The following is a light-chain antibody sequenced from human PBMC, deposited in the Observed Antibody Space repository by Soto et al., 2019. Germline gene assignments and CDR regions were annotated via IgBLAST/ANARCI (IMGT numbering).Light chain of an antibody. CDR1: RSNIGAGFD. CDR3: QSYDISWGGSWV. CDR2: GDS. V-gene: IGLV1-40*01. J-gene: IGLJ3*02. Sequence: QSVLTQPPSVSGAPGQRGTISCTGSRSNIGAGFDVHWYQHLPGTAPKLLIYGDSNRPSGVPDRFSGSKSGTSASLAITGLQAEDEAHYYCQSYDISWGGSWVFGGGTKLTVL.